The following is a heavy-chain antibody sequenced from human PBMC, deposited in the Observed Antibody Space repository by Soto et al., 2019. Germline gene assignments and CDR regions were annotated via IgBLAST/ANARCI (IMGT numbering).Heavy chain of an antibody. CDR2: IHSTGST. Sequence: SETLSLTCSVSGGSIISDDYFWTWMRQSPGRGLEWIGHIHSTGSTEYNPSLESRLTISVDTSKNQFSLKLTSVTAADTAVYYCEADAYTYFDSWGQGTELTVSS. D-gene: IGHD2-21*01. CDR1: GGSIISDDYF. V-gene: IGHV4-61*08. CDR3: EADAYTYFDS. J-gene: IGHJ4*02.